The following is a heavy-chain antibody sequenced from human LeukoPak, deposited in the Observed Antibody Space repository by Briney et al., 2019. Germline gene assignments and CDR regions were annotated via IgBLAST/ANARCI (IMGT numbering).Heavy chain of an antibody. CDR1: GGSISSSSYY. CDR3: ARHAWYGSGENFDY. CDR2: IYYSGST. D-gene: IGHD3-10*01. V-gene: IGHV4-39*01. J-gene: IGHJ4*02. Sequence: SETLSLTCTVSGGSISSSSYYWGWIRQPPGKGLEWIGSIYYSGSTYYNPSLKSRVTISVDTSKNQFSLKLSSVTAADTAVYYCARHAWYGSGENFDYWGQGTLVTVSS.